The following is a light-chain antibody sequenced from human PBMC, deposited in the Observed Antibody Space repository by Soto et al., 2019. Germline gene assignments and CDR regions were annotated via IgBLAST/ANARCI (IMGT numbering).Light chain of an antibody. Sequence: ELVLTQSPGTLSLSPGQIATLSCRASQSVSSSYLAWYQQKPGQAPRLLIYGASSRATGLPARFSGSGSGTEFTLTVNSLQAEDCAVYYCQQYYNWPRTFGQGTRLEIK. CDR3: QQYYNWPRT. CDR1: QSVSSSY. J-gene: IGKJ5*01. V-gene: IGKV3-15*01. CDR2: GAS.